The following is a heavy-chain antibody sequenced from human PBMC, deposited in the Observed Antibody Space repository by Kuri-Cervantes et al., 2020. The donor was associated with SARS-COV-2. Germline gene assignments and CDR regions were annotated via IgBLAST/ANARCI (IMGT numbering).Heavy chain of an antibody. J-gene: IGHJ4*02. CDR1: GFTFSDYY. CDR3: ALNYYFHY. V-gene: IGHV3-11*03. CDR2: ISSSSSYT. Sequence: GGSLRLSCAASGFTFSDYYMSWIRQAPGKGLEWVSYISSSSSYTNYADSVKGRFTISRDNAKNTLFLQMSSLRIEDTAIYYCALNYYFHYWGQGTLVTVSS. D-gene: IGHD1-1*01.